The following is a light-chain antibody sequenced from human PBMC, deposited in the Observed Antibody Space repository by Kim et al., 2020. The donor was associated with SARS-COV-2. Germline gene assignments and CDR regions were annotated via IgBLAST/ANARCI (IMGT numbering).Light chain of an antibody. V-gene: IGKV1-5*01. CDR2: DAS. J-gene: IGKJ5*01. Sequence: IQLTQSPSTLSASVGDRVTITCRASQSIGGWLAWYQQKPGKAPKLLIYDASSVESGVPSRFSGSGSGTEFTLTISSLQPDDSATYNCQNHSTYPITFGQGTRLEIK. CDR1: QSIGGW. CDR3: QNHSTYPIT.